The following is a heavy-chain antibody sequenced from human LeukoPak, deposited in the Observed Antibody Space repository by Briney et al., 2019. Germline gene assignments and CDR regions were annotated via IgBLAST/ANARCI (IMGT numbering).Heavy chain of an antibody. J-gene: IGHJ4*02. Sequence: GGSLRLSCAASGFTFSSYAMSWVRQAPGKGLEWVSAISGSGGSTYYADSVKGRFTISRDNSKNTLYLQMNSLRAEDTAVYYCTSLPQYGSSPIDYWGQGTLVTVSS. V-gene: IGHV3-23*01. CDR3: TSLPQYGSSPIDY. CDR1: GFTFSSYA. D-gene: IGHD6-13*01. CDR2: ISGSGGST.